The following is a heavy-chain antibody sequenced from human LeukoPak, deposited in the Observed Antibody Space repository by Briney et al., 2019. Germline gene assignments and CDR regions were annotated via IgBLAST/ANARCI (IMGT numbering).Heavy chain of an antibody. J-gene: IGHJ3*02. CDR1: GFTFSTYS. Sequence: GGSLRPSCAASGFTFSTYSMNWVRQAPGKEPEWVSAVSSSSDYIYYADSVRGRFTISRDNAKNSLYLQMNSLRAEDTAVYYCARDIVGATGDAFDIWGQGTMVTVSS. CDR2: VSSSSDYI. V-gene: IGHV3-21*01. CDR3: ARDIVGATGDAFDI. D-gene: IGHD1-26*01.